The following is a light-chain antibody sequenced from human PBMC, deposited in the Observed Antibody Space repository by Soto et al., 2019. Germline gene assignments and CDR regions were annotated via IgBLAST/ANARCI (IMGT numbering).Light chain of an antibody. V-gene: IGLV1-51*01. Sequence: QAVMTQPPSVSEAPGQKVTISCSGNSSNIGGNSVSWYQQLPGTAPKLLIYDDNKRPPGIPDRFSGSKSGTSATLGITGFQTGDEADYYCGSWDSSLSAYVFGTGTKVTVL. CDR3: GSWDSSLSAYV. CDR2: DDN. CDR1: SSNIGGNS. J-gene: IGLJ1*01.